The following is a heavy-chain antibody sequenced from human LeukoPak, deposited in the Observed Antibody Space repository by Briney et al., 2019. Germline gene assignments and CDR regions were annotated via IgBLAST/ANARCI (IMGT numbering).Heavy chain of an antibody. V-gene: IGHV5-51*01. Sequence: GESLKISCKGSGYSFTTYWIGWVRQLPGKGLEWMGILYPGDSDTRYSPSFQGQVTLSADKSISTAYLQWSSLKASDTAMYYCATGRSGYSYGFDYWGQGTLVTVSS. D-gene: IGHD5-18*01. CDR1: GYSFTTYW. J-gene: IGHJ4*02. CDR3: ATGRSGYSYGFDY. CDR2: LYPGDSDT.